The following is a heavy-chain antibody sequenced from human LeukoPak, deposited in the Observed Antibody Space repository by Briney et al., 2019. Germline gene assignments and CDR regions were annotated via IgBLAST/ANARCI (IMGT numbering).Heavy chain of an antibody. CDR1: GYTFTSYG. V-gene: IGHV1-18*01. CDR3: ARDGRCSGGSCYSEAFDI. J-gene: IGHJ3*02. Sequence: ASVKVSCKASGYTFTSYGISWVRQAPGQGLEWMGLISTYNGNTNYAQKLQGRVTMTTHTSTTTAYMELRSLRSDDTAVYYCARDGRCSGGSCYSEAFDIWGQGTMVTVSS. D-gene: IGHD2-15*01. CDR2: ISTYNGNT.